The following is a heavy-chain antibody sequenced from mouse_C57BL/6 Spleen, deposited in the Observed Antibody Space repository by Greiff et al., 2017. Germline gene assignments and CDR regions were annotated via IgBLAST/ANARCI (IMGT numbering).Heavy chain of an antibody. Sequence: VQLQQSGPELVKPGASVKISCKASGYAFSSSWMNWVKQRPGKGLEWIGRIYPGDGDTNYNGKFKGKATLSADKSSCTASMQLSSLTSEDSAVFFCARLNWDFDYWGQGTTLTVSS. CDR2: IYPGDGDT. V-gene: IGHV1-82*01. CDR3: ARLNWDFDY. J-gene: IGHJ2*01. D-gene: IGHD4-1*01. CDR1: GYAFSSSW.